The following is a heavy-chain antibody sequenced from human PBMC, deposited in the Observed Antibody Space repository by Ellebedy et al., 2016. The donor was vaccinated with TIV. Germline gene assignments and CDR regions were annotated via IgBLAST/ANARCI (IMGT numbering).Heavy chain of an antibody. CDR3: AKDLGKGVTLDAFDI. D-gene: IGHD3-3*01. V-gene: IGHV3-30*18. CDR2: VSYDGDIT. Sequence: GGSLRLXXAASGFTFSTYGMHWVRQAPGKGLEWVAVVSYDGDITYYADSVKGRFTISRDNSKKTVYLQMNSLRAEDTAVYYCAKDLGKGVTLDAFDIWGQGTTVIVSS. J-gene: IGHJ3*02. CDR1: GFTFSTYG.